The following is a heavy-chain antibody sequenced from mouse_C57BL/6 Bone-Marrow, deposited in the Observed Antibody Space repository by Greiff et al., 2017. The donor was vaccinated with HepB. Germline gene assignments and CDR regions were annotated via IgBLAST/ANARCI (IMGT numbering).Heavy chain of an antibody. Sequence: DVMLVESGGDLVKPGGSLKLSCAASGFTFSSYGMSWVRQTPDKRLEWVATISSGGSYTYYPDSVKGRFTISRYNAKNTLYLQMSSLKSEDTAMYYCASPDGSYDYWGQGTTLTVSS. J-gene: IGHJ2*01. D-gene: IGHD2-3*01. CDR1: GFTFSSYG. CDR2: ISSGGSYT. CDR3: ASPDGSYDY. V-gene: IGHV5-6*02.